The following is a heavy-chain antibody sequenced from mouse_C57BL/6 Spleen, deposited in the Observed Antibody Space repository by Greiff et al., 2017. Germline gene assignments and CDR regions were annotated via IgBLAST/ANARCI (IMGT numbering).Heavy chain of an antibody. D-gene: IGHD1-1*01. CDR3: ARWDDGREGHAMDY. CDR2: IYPGSGST. J-gene: IGHJ4*01. V-gene: IGHV1-55*01. CDR1: GYTFTSYW. Sequence: QVQLKQPGAELVKPGASVKMSCKASGYTFTSYWITWVKQRPGQGLEWIGDIYPGSGSTNYNEKFKSKATLTVDTSSSTAYMQLSSLTSEDSAVYYCARWDDGREGHAMDYWGQGTSVTVSS.